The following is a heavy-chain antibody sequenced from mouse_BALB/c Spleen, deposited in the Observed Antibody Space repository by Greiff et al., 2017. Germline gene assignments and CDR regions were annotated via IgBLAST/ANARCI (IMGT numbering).Heavy chain of an antibody. V-gene: IGHV14-3*02. CDR1: GFNIKDTY. D-gene: IGHD3-2*01. J-gene: IGHJ3*01. CDR2: LDPANGNT. CDR3: ALDSSGSEGFAY. Sequence: VQLQQSGAELVKPGASVKLSCTASGFNIKDTYMHWVKQRPEQGLEWIGRLDPANGNTKYDPKFQGKATITADTSSNTAYLQLSSLTSEDTAVYYCALDSSGSEGFAYWGQGTLVTVSA.